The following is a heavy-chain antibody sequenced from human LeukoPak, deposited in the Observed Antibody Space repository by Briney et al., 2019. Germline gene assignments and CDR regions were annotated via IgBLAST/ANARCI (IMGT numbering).Heavy chain of an antibody. CDR3: ARNYDFWSGGSRNNWFDP. J-gene: IGHJ5*02. V-gene: IGHV4-30-4*01. D-gene: IGHD3-3*01. CDR1: GGSINSGDYY. Sequence: SETLSLTCTVSGGSINSGDYYWSWIRQPPGKGLEWIGYIYYSGSAYYNPSLKSRVTISVDMSKNQFSLKLSSVTAADTAVYYCARNYDFWSGGSRNNWFDPWGQGTLVTVSS. CDR2: IYYSGSA.